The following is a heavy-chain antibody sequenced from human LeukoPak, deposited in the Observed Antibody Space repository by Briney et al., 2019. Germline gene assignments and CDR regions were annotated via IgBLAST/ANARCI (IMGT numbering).Heavy chain of an antibody. D-gene: IGHD3-10*01. CDR2: FDPEDGET. CDR1: GGTFSSYA. J-gene: IGHJ4*02. Sequence: ASVKVSCKASGGTFSSYAISWVRQAPGQGLEWMGGFDPEDGETIYAQKFQGRVTMTEDTSTDTAYMELSSLRSEDTAVYYCANLRITMIRGVIRGGRDFDYWGQGTLVTVSS. V-gene: IGHV1-24*01. CDR3: ANLRITMIRGVIRGGRDFDY.